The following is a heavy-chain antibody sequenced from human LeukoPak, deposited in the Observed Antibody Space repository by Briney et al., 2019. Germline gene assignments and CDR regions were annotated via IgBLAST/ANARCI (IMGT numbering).Heavy chain of an antibody. J-gene: IGHJ5*02. CDR2: IYYNGGT. Sequence: SETLSLTCTVSGASISSCYWSWIRQPPGKGLEWIGYIYYNGGTNYNPSLKSRVTISVDTSKNQFSLKLNSVTAADTAVYYCARGGWFDPWGQGTLVTVTS. V-gene: IGHV4-59*01. CDR3: ARGGWFDP. CDR1: GASISSCY. D-gene: IGHD3-16*01.